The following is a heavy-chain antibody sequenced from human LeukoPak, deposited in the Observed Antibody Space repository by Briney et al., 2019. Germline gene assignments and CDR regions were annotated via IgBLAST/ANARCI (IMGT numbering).Heavy chain of an antibody. D-gene: IGHD6-13*01. CDR3: AHMAAAGSSTTFDY. Sequence: GRSLRLSCAVSGFTFSSYGMHWVRQAPGKGLEWVAFIRYDGSNKYYADSVKGRFTISRDNSKNTLYRQMNSLRAEDTAVNYCAHMAAAGSSTTFDYWGQGTLVTVSS. V-gene: IGHV3-30*02. J-gene: IGHJ4*02. CDR1: GFTFSSYG. CDR2: IRYDGSNK.